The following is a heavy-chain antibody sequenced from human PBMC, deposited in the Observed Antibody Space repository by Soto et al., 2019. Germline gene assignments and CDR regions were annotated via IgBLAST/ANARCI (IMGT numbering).Heavy chain of an antibody. J-gene: IGHJ4*02. Sequence: QITLKESGPTLVKPTQTLTLTCTFSGFSLSTSGVGVGWIRQPPGKALEWLALIYWDDDKRYSPSLKSRLTITKDTSKNQVVLTMTNMDPVDTATYYCAHRFSVYSNYVSEYYFDYWGQGTLVTVSS. CDR3: AHRFSVYSNYVSEYYFDY. D-gene: IGHD4-4*01. CDR2: IYWDDDK. CDR1: GFSLSTSGVG. V-gene: IGHV2-5*02.